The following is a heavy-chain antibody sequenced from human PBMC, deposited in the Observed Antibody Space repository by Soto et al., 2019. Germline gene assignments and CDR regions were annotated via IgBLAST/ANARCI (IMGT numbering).Heavy chain of an antibody. J-gene: IGHJ4*02. D-gene: IGHD7-27*01. CDR1: EDDKTRRVC. Sequence: TLSRTCDVSEDDKTRRVCWTWFRQPPGKGLEWIGEFFHTGNTNYNPSLKSRVTMSVDKSTNEFSLKVTSVTAADTAIYYCARKAWVRFDYWGQGALVTVSS. CDR3: ARKAWVRFDY. V-gene: IGHV4-4*02. CDR2: FFHTGNT.